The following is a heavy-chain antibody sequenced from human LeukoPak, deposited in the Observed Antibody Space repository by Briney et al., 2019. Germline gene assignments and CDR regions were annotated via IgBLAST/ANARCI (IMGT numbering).Heavy chain of an antibody. Sequence: PGGSLRLSCAASEFTFSNYAMSWVRQAPGKGLEWVSAISSSGGSTYYADSVKGRFSISRDNSKNTLYLQMNSLRAEDTAVYYCASEFPSSGWGHWGQETLVTVSS. J-gene: IGHJ4*02. CDR2: ISSSGGST. V-gene: IGHV3-23*01. D-gene: IGHD6-19*01. CDR1: EFTFSNYA. CDR3: ASEFPSSGWGH.